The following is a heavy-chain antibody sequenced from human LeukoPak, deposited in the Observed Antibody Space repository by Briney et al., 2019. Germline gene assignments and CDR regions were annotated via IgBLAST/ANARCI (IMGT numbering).Heavy chain of an antibody. J-gene: IGHJ6*03. CDR1: GGTFSGSA. CDR2: ISPIFGTT. V-gene: IGHV1-69*13. CDR3: ARGPTYYLYYMDV. Sequence: SVKVSCKASGGTFSGSAISWVRQAPGQGLEWMGGISPIFGTTNYAQKFQGRVTITAGDFPSAAYLELTSLTSEDTAVYYCARGPTYYLYYMDVWGRGTTVTV. D-gene: IGHD2/OR15-2a*01.